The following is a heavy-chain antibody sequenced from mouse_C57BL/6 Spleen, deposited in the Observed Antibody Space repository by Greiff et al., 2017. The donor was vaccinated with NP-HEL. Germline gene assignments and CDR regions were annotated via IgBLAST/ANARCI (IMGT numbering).Heavy chain of an antibody. CDR3: ARDTPTNY. J-gene: IGHJ4*01. Sequence: EVMLVESGGDLVKPGGSLKLSCAASGFTFSSYGMSWVRQTPDKRLEWVATISSGGSYTYYPDSVKGRFTISRDNAKNTLYLQMSSLKSEDTAMYYCARDTPTNYWGQGTSVTVSS. V-gene: IGHV5-6*02. CDR1: GFTFSSYG. CDR2: ISSGGSYT. D-gene: IGHD2-10*01.